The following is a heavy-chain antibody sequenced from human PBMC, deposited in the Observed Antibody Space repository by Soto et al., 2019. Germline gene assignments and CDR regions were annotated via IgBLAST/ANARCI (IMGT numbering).Heavy chain of an antibody. D-gene: IGHD3-22*01. Sequence: ASVKVSCKASGGTFSSYAISWVRQAPGQGLEWMGGIIPIFGTANYAQKFQGRVTITADESTSTAYMELSSLRSDDTAVYYCARDFYYYDSSGYYLIDYWGQGTLVTVSS. J-gene: IGHJ4*02. CDR2: IIPIFGTA. V-gene: IGHV1-69*13. CDR1: GGTFSSYA. CDR3: ARDFYYYDSSGYYLIDY.